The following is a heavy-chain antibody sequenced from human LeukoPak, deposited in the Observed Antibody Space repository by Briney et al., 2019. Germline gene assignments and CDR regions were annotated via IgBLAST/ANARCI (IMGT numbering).Heavy chain of an antibody. D-gene: IGHD2-2*01. V-gene: IGHV3-21*01. J-gene: IGHJ4*02. CDR2: ISSSSRYI. CDR3: ARETYCTNTSCPIGDHFDY. Sequence: GVSLRLSCAASGFTFSSYSMNWVRQAPGKGLEWVSSISSSSRYIYYADSMKGRYTISRDNAKNSLYLQMNSLRAEDTAVYYCARETYCTNTSCPIGDHFDYWGQGTLVTVSS. CDR1: GFTFSSYS.